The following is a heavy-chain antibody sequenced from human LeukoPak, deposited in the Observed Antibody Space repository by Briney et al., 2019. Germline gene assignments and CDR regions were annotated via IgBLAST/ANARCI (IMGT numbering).Heavy chain of an antibody. V-gene: IGHV4-59*01. CDR1: GGAISSYD. CDR3: ARTRGTYDILTGYFHYYYYYMDV. CDR2: IYYSGST. J-gene: IGHJ6*03. Sequence: PSETLSLTCTVAGGAISSYDWSWIRQPPGKGLEWIGYIYYSGSTNYNPSLKSRVTISVDSSRNQFSLKVSSVIAADTAVYYCARTRGTYDILTGYFHYYYYYMDVWGKGTTVTISS. D-gene: IGHD3-9*01.